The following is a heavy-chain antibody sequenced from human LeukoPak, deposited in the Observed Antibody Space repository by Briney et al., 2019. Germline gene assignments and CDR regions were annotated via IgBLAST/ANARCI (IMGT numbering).Heavy chain of an antibody. CDR1: GGSISSSNW. V-gene: IGHV4-4*02. CDR2: IYHSGST. D-gene: IGHD3-22*01. Sequence: PSETLSLTCAVSGGSISSSNWWSWVRQPPGKGLEWIGEIYHSGSTNYNPSLKSRVTISVDTSKNQFSLKLSSVTAADTAVYYCARGRYYDSSGWAFDIWGQGTMDTVSS. CDR3: ARGRYYDSSGWAFDI. J-gene: IGHJ3*02.